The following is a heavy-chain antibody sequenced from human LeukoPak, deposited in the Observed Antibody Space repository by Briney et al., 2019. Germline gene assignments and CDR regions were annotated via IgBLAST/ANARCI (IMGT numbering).Heavy chain of an antibody. CDR1: GYTFTGYY. J-gene: IGHJ5*02. CDR3: ARGSSSSRGWFDP. D-gene: IGHD6-6*01. V-gene: IGHV1-2*06. CDR2: INPNSGGT. Sequence: ASVKVSCKASGYTFTGYYMHWVRQAPGQGLEWMGRINPNSGGTNYAQKFQGRVTMRRDTSISTAYMELSRLRSDDTAVYYCARGSSSSRGWFDPWGQGPLVTVSS.